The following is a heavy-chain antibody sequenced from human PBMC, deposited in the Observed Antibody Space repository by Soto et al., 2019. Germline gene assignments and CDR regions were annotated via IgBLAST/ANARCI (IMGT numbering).Heavy chain of an antibody. CDR2: VSDNGGSRGGT. CDR3: GRAKAVVIAALDI. Sequence: EVELLESGGGLVQPGGSLRLSCKASGFMFNNSAMTWVRQAPGQGLQWVASVSDNGGSRGGTYYADSVKGRFTISRDNSKNTLYLQLDSLTGADTAVYYCGRAKAVVIAALDIWGQGTMVTVSS. CDR1: GFMFNNSA. J-gene: IGHJ3*02. V-gene: IGHV3-23*01. D-gene: IGHD2-21*01.